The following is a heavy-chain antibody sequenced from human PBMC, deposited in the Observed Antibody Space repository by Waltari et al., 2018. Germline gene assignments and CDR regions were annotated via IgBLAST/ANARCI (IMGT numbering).Heavy chain of an antibody. D-gene: IGHD3-22*01. Sequence: QVQLVESGGGVVQPGRSLRLSCAASGFTFSSYGMHWVRQAPGKGLEWVAVIWYDGSNKYYADSVKGRFTISRDNSKNTLYLQMNSLRAEDTAVYYCARDAYYYDSSGYYVAAFDIWGQGTMVTVSS. CDR1: GFTFSSYG. CDR3: ARDAYYYDSSGYYVAAFDI. CDR2: IWYDGSNK. V-gene: IGHV3-33*01. J-gene: IGHJ3*02.